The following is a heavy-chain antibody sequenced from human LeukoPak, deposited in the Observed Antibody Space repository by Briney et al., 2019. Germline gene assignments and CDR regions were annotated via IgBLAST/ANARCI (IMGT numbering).Heavy chain of an antibody. CDR3: ARGLGVVTAQSEQPKPRYFDL. CDR2: ISGYNGNT. CDR1: GYTFISYG. Sequence: ASVKVSCKASGYTFISYGISRVRQAPGQGLEWMGWISGYNGNTNYAQNLQGRVTMTTDTSTSTAYMELRSLRSDDTAVYYCARGLGVVTAQSEQPKPRYFDLWGRGTQVTVSS. D-gene: IGHD2-21*02. J-gene: IGHJ2*01. V-gene: IGHV1-18*01.